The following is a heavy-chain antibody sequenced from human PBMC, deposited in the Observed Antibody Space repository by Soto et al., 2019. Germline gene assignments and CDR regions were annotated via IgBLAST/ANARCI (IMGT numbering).Heavy chain of an antibody. Sequence: EVQLVESGGGLVKPGGSPRLSCAASGFTFSSYSMNWVRQAPGKGLEWVSSISSSSSYIYYADSVKGRFTISRDNAKNSLYLQMNSLRAEDTAVYYCARDRRGDIVLMVYANKYGMDVWGQGTTVTVSS. CDR2: ISSSSSYI. J-gene: IGHJ6*02. V-gene: IGHV3-21*01. CDR1: GFTFSSYS. CDR3: ARDRRGDIVLMVYANKYGMDV. D-gene: IGHD2-8*01.